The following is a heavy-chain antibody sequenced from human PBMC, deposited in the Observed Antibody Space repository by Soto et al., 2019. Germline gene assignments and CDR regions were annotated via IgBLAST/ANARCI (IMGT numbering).Heavy chain of an antibody. D-gene: IGHD5-12*01. J-gene: IGHJ4*02. CDR1: GDSISSSKW. CDR3: ARDQSGYVGHGY. Sequence: QVQLQESGPGLVKPSGTLSLTCAVSGDSISSSKWWTWVRQPPGKGLEWIGDTLHSGSTNYNPSLKSRIIISVDKSKNQFSLELTSVTAADTAVYYCARDQSGYVGHGYWGQGTLVTVSS. CDR2: TLHSGST. V-gene: IGHV4-4*02.